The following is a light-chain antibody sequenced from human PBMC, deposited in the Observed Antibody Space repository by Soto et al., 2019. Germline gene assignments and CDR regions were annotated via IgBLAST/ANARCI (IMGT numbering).Light chain of an antibody. CDR3: QQYKTYYRT. V-gene: IGKV1-16*01. Sequence: DIQMTQSPSSLSASVGDSVTITCRASQGNNSYLGWFQQKPGKAPKLLIYAASSLQSGVPSRFSGSGSGTEFTLTISSLQPDDFATYYCQQYKTYYRTFGQGTKVDIK. CDR1: QGNNSY. J-gene: IGKJ1*01. CDR2: AAS.